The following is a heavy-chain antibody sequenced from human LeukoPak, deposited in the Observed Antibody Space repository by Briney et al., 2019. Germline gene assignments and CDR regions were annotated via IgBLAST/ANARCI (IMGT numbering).Heavy chain of an antibody. CDR2: INHSGST. J-gene: IGHJ4*02. D-gene: IGHD2-15*01. CDR3: ARGRIWRSDY. V-gene: IGHV4-34*01. Sequence: SETLSLTCAVYGGSFSGYYWSWIRQPPGKGLEWIGEINHSGSTNYNPSLKSRVTISVDTSKNQFSLKLSSVTAADTAVYYCARGRIWRSDYWGQGTLVTVSS. CDR1: GGSFSGYY.